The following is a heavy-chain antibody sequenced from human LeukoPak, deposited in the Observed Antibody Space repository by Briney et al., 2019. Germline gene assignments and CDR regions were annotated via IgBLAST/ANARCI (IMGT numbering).Heavy chain of an antibody. J-gene: IGHJ4*02. Sequence: GGSLRLSCAASGFTFSSYGMHWVRQAPGNGLEWVAFIRYDGSNKYYADSVKGRFTISRDTSKNTLYLQMNSLRAEDTAVYYCAKSLQWLPTGDYWGQGTLVTVSS. CDR1: GFTFSSYG. CDR3: AKSLQWLPTGDY. D-gene: IGHD6-19*01. CDR2: IRYDGSNK. V-gene: IGHV3-30*02.